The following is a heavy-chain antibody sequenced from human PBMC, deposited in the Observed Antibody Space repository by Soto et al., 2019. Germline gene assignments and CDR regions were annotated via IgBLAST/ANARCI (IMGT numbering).Heavy chain of an antibody. V-gene: IGHV1-58*01. Sequence: SVKVSCKASGFTFTSSAVQWVRQARGQRLEWIGWIVVGSGNTNYAQKFQERVTITRDMSTSTAYMELSSLRSEDTAVYYCASYYYDSSGFLGARHEYNWFDPWGQGTLVTVSS. J-gene: IGHJ5*02. D-gene: IGHD3-22*01. CDR2: IVVGSGNT. CDR1: GFTFTSSA. CDR3: ASYYYDSSGFLGARHEYNWFDP.